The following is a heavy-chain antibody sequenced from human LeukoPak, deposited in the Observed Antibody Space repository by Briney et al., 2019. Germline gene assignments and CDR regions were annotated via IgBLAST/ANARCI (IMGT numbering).Heavy chain of an antibody. CDR2: IYIGGST. V-gene: IGHV3-53*01. CDR1: GFTVSSYY. D-gene: IGHD3-22*01. Sequence: GGSLRLSCAASGFTVSSYYMSWVRQAPGKGLEWVSVIYIGGSTYYAESVKGRFTISRDNSKNTLYLQMNSLRVEDTAVYYCARGDGYYDSSPYLYYGMDVWGQGTTVTVSS. CDR3: ARGDGYYDSSPYLYYGMDV. J-gene: IGHJ6*02.